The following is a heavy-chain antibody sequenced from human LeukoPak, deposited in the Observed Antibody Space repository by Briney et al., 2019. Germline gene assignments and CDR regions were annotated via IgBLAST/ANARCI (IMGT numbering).Heavy chain of an antibody. V-gene: IGHV4-39*01. J-gene: IGHJ4*02. CDR1: GGSISSTSYY. CDR2: IYYSGST. D-gene: IGHD3-22*01. Sequence: SETLSLTCTVSGGSISSTSYYWGWIRQPPGKGLEWIGSIYYSGSTYYNPSLKSRVTISVDTSKNQFSLKLSSVTAADTAVYYCARQMDYGDNSDYNIDHWGQGTLVTVSS. CDR3: ARQMDYGDNSDYNIDH.